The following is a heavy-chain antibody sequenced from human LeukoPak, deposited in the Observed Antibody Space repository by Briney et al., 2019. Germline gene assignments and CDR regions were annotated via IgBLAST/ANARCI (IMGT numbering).Heavy chain of an antibody. CDR3: ASGDCSGGSCYSRINDAFDI. Sequence: RSETLSLTCSVSGLSISNSGYYWGWIRQPPGKGLEWIGSIYYSGTTYYNPSLKSRLTISVDTSKSQVSLKLNSVTAADTAVYYCASGDCSGGSCYSRINDAFDIWGQGTMVTVSS. CDR2: IYYSGTT. CDR1: GLSISNSGYY. J-gene: IGHJ3*02. V-gene: IGHV4-39*01. D-gene: IGHD2-15*01.